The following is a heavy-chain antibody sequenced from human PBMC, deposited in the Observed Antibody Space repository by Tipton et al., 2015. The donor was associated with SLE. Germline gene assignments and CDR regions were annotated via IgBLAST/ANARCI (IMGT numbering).Heavy chain of an antibody. D-gene: IGHD2-15*01. J-gene: IGHJ4*02. CDR3: ARVVVGAFDY. CDR2: ISVYNGYT. V-gene: IGHV1-18*01. CDR1: GYTFIHKG. Sequence: QVQLVQSGVEVKKPGASVKVSCKASGYTFIHKGISWVRQAPGQGLEFMGWISVYNGYTNYAQKFQGRVTLTTDTSTSTAYMELRSLRSDDTAVYYCARVVVGAFDYWGQGTLVTVS.